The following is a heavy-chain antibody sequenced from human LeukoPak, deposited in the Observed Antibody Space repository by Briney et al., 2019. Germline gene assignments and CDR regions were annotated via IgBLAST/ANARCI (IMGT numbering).Heavy chain of an antibody. J-gene: IGHJ6*03. CDR1: RFTFSSYW. D-gene: IGHD6-6*01. CDR2: ISGSGGST. CDR3: AKGGSYSSSSSGPDYYYMDV. Sequence: PGGSLRLSCAASRFTFSSYWMSWVRQAPGKGLEWVSAISGSGGSTYYADSVKGRFTISRDNSKNTLYLQMNSLRAEDTAVYYCAKGGSYSSSSSGPDYYYMDVWGKGTTVTVSS. V-gene: IGHV3-23*01.